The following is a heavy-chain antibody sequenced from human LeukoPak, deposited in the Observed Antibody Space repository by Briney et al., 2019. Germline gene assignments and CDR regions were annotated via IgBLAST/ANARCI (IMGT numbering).Heavy chain of an antibody. J-gene: IGHJ4*02. V-gene: IGHV3-21*01. Sequence: GGSLRLSCTASGFTFSSYGMNWVRQAPGKGLEWVSSISSSSSYIYYADSVKGRFTISRDNAKNSLYLQMNSLRAEDTAVYYCARGPEWLPGVFDYWGQGTLVTVSS. CDR1: GFTFSSYG. D-gene: IGHD3-3*01. CDR2: ISSSSSYI. CDR3: ARGPEWLPGVFDY.